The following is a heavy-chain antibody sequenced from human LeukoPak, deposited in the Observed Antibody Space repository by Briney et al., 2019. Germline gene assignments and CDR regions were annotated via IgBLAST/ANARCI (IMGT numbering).Heavy chain of an antibody. V-gene: IGHV3-33*01. CDR3: ARAPRIAAAGKRAYYYYMDV. J-gene: IGHJ6*03. Sequence: GGSLRLSCAASGFTFSSYAMHWVRQAPGKGLEWVAVIWYDGITKYYADSVKGRFTISRDNSKNTLYLQMNSLRVEDTAVYYCARAPRIAAAGKRAYYYYMDVWGKGTTVTVSS. CDR1: GFTFSSYA. CDR2: IWYDGITK. D-gene: IGHD6-13*01.